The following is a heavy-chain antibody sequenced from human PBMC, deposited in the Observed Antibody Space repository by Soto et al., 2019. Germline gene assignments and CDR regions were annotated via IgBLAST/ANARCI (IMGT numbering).Heavy chain of an antibody. J-gene: IGHJ6*02. CDR2: IYTSGST. V-gene: IGHV4-4*07. CDR1: GGSITGYY. D-gene: IGHD2-2*03. CDR3: ARVGYCSSTSCYKAHYYGMDV. Sequence: QVQLQESGPGLVKPSETLSLTCTVSGGSITGYYWSWIRQPAGKGLEWIGRIYTSGSTNYNPSLKRRVTMSVDTAKNQFSLKLSSVTAADTAVYYCARVGYCSSTSCYKAHYYGMDVWGQGTTVTVSS.